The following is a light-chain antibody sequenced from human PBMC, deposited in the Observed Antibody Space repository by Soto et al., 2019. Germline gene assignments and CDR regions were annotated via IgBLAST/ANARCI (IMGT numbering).Light chain of an antibody. CDR2: AAS. V-gene: IGKV1-39*01. CDR1: QSIGSY. Sequence: DIQLTQSPSSLSASVGDRVTITCRASQSIGSYLNWYHQKPGKVPTLLIYAASTLQGGVPSRFRGSGSGSELSLSISSLQPTDFATYSCHQSYTNPQFTFGPGTKVDI. J-gene: IGKJ3*01. CDR3: HQSYTNPQFT.